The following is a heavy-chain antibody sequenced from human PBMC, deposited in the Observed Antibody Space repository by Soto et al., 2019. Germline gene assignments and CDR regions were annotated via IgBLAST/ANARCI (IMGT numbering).Heavy chain of an antibody. CDR1: GFTFRSYW. CDR3: ALKHSSSWAYFYYYMDV. CDR2: ISSDGSST. J-gene: IGHJ6*03. V-gene: IGHV3-74*01. D-gene: IGHD6-13*01. Sequence: GESLKISCAASGFTFRSYWMHWVRQAPGKGLAWVARISSDGSSTSYADSVKGRFTISRDNAKNTLYLQMNSLRAEDTAVYYCALKHSSSWAYFYYYMDVWGKGTTVTVSS.